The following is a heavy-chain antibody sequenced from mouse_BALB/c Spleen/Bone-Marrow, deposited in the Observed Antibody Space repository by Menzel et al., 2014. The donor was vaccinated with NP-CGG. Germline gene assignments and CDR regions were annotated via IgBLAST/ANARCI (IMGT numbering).Heavy chain of an antibody. CDR2: IDPANGNT. CDR1: GFNIKDTY. Sequence: EVKLMESGAELVKPGASVKLSCTASGFNIKDTYMHWVKQRPEQGLEWIGGIDPANGNTKYDPKFQGKATITADTSSNTAYLQLSSLTSEDTAVYYCATMITDWYFDVWGAGTTVTVSS. CDR3: ATMITDWYFDV. J-gene: IGHJ1*01. D-gene: IGHD2-4*01. V-gene: IGHV14-3*02.